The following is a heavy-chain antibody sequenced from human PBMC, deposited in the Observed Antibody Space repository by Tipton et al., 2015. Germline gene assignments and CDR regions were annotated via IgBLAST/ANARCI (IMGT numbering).Heavy chain of an antibody. CDR2: IRSNAYGGTT. CDR3: ARDGRVGYCGGDCRASDY. Sequence: SLRLSCTASGFIFGDYGMSWFRQAPGKGLEWLGFIRSNAYGGTTDYVASVKGRFNISRDDFKSTAYLDMHSLKIEDTAVYYCARDGRVGYCGGDCRASDYWGQGTLVTVSS. J-gene: IGHJ4*02. V-gene: IGHV3-49*03. D-gene: IGHD2-21*02. CDR1: GFIFGDYG.